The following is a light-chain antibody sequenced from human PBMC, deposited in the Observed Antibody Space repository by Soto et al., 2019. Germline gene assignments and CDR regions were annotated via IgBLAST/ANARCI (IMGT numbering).Light chain of an antibody. CDR1: SSDIGGYNY. CDR3: SSYTSTSTLYV. V-gene: IGLV2-14*03. CDR2: DVS. J-gene: IGLJ1*01. Sequence: QSALTQPASVSGSPGQSITISCTGTSSDIGGYNYVSWYQQLPGKVPKLIIYDVSNRPSGVSDRFSGSKSVNAASLTISWLQAEDDDDYYCSSYTSTSTLYVFGTGTKLTVL.